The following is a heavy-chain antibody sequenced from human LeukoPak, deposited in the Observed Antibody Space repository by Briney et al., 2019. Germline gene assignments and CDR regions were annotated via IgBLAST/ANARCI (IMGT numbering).Heavy chain of an antibody. Sequence: SQTLSLTCDVSGGFISSGTHYWTWIRQPVGKGLEWLGRIFTSGSPTYNSSLKSRLTISIDKSKNQFFLKLSSVTAADTAVYYCAGQYYDFWSGYYRGFGYWGQGTLVTVSS. V-gene: IGHV4-61*02. CDR1: GGFISSGTHY. CDR3: AGQYYDFWSGYYRGFGY. CDR2: IFTSGSP. J-gene: IGHJ4*02. D-gene: IGHD3-3*01.